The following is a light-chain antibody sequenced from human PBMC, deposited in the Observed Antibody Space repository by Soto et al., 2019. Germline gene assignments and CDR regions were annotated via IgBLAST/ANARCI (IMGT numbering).Light chain of an antibody. CDR2: EVS. V-gene: IGLV2-14*01. Sequence: QSVLTQPASVSASPGQSITISCTGTSSDIGGYIYVSWYQHHPGKAPRLMIYEVSSRPSGVSNRFSGSKSGNTASLTISGLQAADEADYYCSLYTSENTYVFGTGTKVTVL. CDR1: SSDIGGYIY. J-gene: IGLJ1*01. CDR3: SLYTSENTYV.